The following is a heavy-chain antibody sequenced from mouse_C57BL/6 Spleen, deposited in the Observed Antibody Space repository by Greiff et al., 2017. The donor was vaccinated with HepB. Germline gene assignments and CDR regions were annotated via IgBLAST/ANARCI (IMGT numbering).Heavy chain of an antibody. D-gene: IGHD2-3*01. J-gene: IGHJ2*01. V-gene: IGHV1-61*01. CDR2: IYPSDSET. CDR1: GYTFTSYW. Sequence: QVQLQQSGAELVRPGSSVKLSCKASGYTFTSYWMDWVKQRPGQGLEWIGNIYPSDSETHYNQKFKDKATLTVDKSSSTAYMQLSSLTSEDSAVYYCARGRVYDGYYDSGYWGQGTTLTVSS. CDR3: ARGRVYDGYYDSGY.